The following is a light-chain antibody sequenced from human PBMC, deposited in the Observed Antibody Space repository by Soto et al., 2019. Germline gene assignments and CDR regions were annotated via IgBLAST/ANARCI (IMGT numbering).Light chain of an antibody. CDR2: DAS. Sequence: EIVLTQSPATLSLSPWERATLSCRASQSVSSYSAWYQQKPGQAPRLLIYDASTRATGIPARFSGSGSGTDFTLTISGLQSEDFAVYYCQQYNNWPQTFGQGTKVDIK. CDR1: QSVSSY. CDR3: QQYNNWPQT. V-gene: IGKV3-15*01. J-gene: IGKJ1*01.